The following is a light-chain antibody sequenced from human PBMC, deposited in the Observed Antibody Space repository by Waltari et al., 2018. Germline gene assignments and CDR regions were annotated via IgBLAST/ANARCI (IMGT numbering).Light chain of an antibody. CDR1: QSVSST. J-gene: IGKJ1*01. CDR3: HHYDVWRT. Sequence: EIVMTQAPATLSVSPGERAILYCRASQSVSSTLAWYQQKPGQAPRLLIYGASTRTAGIPARSSGSGYDTEFTLTINTLQSEDFAVYYWHHYDVWRTFGQGTKVEIK. CDR2: GAS. V-gene: IGKV3-15*01.